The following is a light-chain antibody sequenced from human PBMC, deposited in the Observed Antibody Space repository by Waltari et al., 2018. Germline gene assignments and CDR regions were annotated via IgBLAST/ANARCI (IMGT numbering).Light chain of an antibody. V-gene: IGLV2-11*01. CDR1: SSDVGGYHY. CDR3: CSYAGSYVV. Sequence: QSALTQPRSVSGSPGQSFTISCTGTSSDVGGYHYVSWYQQHPGKAPKLMIYDVSKRPSGVPDRFSGSKSGNTASLTISGLQAEDEADYYCCSYAGSYVVFGGGTKLTVL. CDR2: DVS. J-gene: IGLJ2*01.